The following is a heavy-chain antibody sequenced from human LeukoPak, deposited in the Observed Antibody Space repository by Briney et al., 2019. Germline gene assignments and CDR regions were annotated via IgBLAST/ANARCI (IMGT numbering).Heavy chain of an antibody. J-gene: IGHJ4*02. CDR3: ARDKGMKMGFDY. CDR1: GFTFSSYA. D-gene: IGHD6-13*01. CDR2: ISYDGSNK. Sequence: GRSLRLSCAASGFTFSSYAMHWVRQAPGKGLEWVAVISYDGSNKYYADSVKGRFTISRDNSKNTLYLQMNSLRAEDTAVYYCARDKGMKMGFDYWGQGTLVTVSS. V-gene: IGHV3-30*01.